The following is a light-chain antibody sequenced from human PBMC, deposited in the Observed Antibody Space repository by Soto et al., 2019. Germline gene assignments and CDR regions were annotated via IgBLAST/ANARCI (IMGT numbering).Light chain of an antibody. V-gene: IGLV2-8*01. CDR1: SSDVGGYNY. Sequence: QSALTQPPSASGSPGQSVTISCTGTSSDVGGYNYISWYQHHPGKVPKLMIYEVSQRPSGVPDRFSGSKSGNTASLTVSGLQAEDEADYYCTSYAGSNNRGVFGSGTKVTVL. CDR2: EVS. CDR3: TSYAGSNNRGV. J-gene: IGLJ1*01.